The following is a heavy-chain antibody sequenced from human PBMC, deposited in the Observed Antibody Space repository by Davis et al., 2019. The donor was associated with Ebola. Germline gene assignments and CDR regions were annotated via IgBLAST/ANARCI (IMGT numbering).Heavy chain of an antibody. D-gene: IGHD6-19*01. CDR2: ISGRSSYI. CDR3: ANSPVEAADY. Sequence: PGGSLRLSCAASGFSFSSFTMNWVRQAPGKGLEWVSSISGRSSYIYSADSVKGRFTISRDNAKNSLYLQMNSLRAEDTAVYYCANSPVEAADYWGQGTLVTVSS. J-gene: IGHJ4*02. V-gene: IGHV3-21*01. CDR1: GFSFSSFT.